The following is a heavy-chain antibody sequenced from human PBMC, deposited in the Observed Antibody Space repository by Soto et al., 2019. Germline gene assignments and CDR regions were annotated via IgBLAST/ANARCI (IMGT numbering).Heavy chain of an antibody. CDR2: INPNSGGT. V-gene: IGHV1-2*04. CDR1: GYTFTGYY. D-gene: IGHD3-9*01. CDR3: ARGYDILTGYSPLDY. Sequence: GASVKVSSKASGYTFTGYYMHWVRQAPGQGLEWMGWINPNSGGTNYAQKFQGWVTMTRDTSISTAYMELSRLRSDDTAVYYCARGYDILTGYSPLDYWGQGTLVTVSS. J-gene: IGHJ4*02.